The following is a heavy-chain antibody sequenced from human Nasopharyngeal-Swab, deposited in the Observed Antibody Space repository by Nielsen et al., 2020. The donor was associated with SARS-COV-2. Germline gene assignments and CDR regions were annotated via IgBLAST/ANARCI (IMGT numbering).Heavy chain of an antibody. CDR3: ARTLVQWLVPYYFDY. CDR2: IKQDGSEK. Sequence: GESLKISCAASGFTFSSYWMSWVRQAPGKGLEWVANIKQDGSEKYYVDSVKGRFTNSRANAKNSLYLQMNSLRAEDTAVYYCARTLVQWLVPYYFDYWGQGTLVTVSS. V-gene: IGHV3-7*01. CDR1: GFTFSSYW. D-gene: IGHD6-19*01. J-gene: IGHJ4*02.